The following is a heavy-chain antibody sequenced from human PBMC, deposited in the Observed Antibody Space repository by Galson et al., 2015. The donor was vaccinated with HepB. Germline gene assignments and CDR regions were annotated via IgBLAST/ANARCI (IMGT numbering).Heavy chain of an antibody. J-gene: IGHJ4*02. V-gene: IGHV3-74*01. D-gene: IGHD5-18*01. CDR3: ARGYSNGYRIDY. CDR2: INSDGGST. Sequence: SLRLSCAASGFTFSNYWMHWVSQGPGKGLVWVSRINSDGGSTSYADSVKGRFTISRDNAKNTLYLQMNSLGAEDTAVYYCARGYSNGYRIDYWGQGALVTVSS. CDR1: GFTFSNYW.